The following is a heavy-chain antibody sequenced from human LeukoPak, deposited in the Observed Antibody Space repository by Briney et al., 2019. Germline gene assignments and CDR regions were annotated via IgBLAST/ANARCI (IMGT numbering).Heavy chain of an antibody. CDR1: GLTVSSNY. V-gene: IGHV3-53*01. CDR3: ASLTAMVPTYYYGMDV. D-gene: IGHD5-18*01. CDR2: IYSGGST. Sequence: PGGSLRLSCAASGLTVSSNYMSWVRQAPGKGLEWVSVIYSGGSTYYADSVKGRFTISRDNSKNTLYLQMNSLRAEDTAVYYCASLTAMVPTYYYGMDVWGQGTTVTVSS. J-gene: IGHJ6*02.